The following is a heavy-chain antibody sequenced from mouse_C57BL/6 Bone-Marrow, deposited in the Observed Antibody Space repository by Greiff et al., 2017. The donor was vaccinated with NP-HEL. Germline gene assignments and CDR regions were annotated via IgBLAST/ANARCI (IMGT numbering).Heavy chain of an antibody. CDR2: INPGSGGT. J-gene: IGHJ3*01. D-gene: IGHD3-2*02. CDR1: GYAFTNYL. V-gene: IGHV1-54*01. Sequence: QVQLKQSGAELVRPGTSVKVSCKASGYAFTNYLIEWVKQRPGQGLEWIGVINPGSGGTNYNEKFKGKATLTADKSSSTAYMQLSSLTSEDSAVYFCASGSSGYAPAYWGQGTLVTVSA. CDR3: ASGSSGYAPAY.